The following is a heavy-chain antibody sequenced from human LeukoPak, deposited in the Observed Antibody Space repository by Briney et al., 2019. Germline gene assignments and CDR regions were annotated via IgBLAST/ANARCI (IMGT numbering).Heavy chain of an antibody. CDR3: ARGVTSNAPSDC. V-gene: IGHV3-74*01. CDR1: GFTFSSYW. Sequence: GGSLRLSCAASGFTFSSYWMHWVRQGPGKGLVWVSRINTDGSETIYADSVKGRFTISRDNAKNTLYPQMNSLRAEDTAVYYCARGVTSNAPSDCWGQGTLVTVSS. D-gene: IGHD4-11*01. CDR2: INTDGSET. J-gene: IGHJ4*02.